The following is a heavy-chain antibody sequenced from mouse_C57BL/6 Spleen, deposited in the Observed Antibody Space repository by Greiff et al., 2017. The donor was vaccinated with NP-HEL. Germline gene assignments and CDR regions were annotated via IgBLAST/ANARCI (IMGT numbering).Heavy chain of an antibody. CDR3: AVDGSWFAY. J-gene: IGHJ3*01. CDR1: GYTFTDYY. V-gene: IGHV1-76*01. CDR2: IYPGSGNT. Sequence: VKLVESGAELVRPGASVKLSCKASGYTFTDYYINWVKQRPGQGLEWIARIYPGSGNTYYNEKFKGKATLTAEKSSSTAYMQLSSLTSEDSAVYFCAVDGSWFAYWGQGTLVTVSA. D-gene: IGHD2-3*01.